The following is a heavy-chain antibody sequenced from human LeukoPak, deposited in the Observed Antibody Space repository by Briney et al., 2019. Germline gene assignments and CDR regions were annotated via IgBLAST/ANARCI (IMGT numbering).Heavy chain of an antibody. Sequence: SETLSLTCTVSGGSISSSSYYWGWIRQPPGKGLEWIGSIYYSGSTYYNPSLQSRVTISVDTSKNQLSLKLNSVTAADTAVYYCARAPGRGFPASSWGQGTLVTVSS. CDR1: GGSISSSSYY. CDR2: IYYSGST. J-gene: IGHJ5*02. D-gene: IGHD1-26*01. CDR3: ARAPGRGFPASS. V-gene: IGHV4-39*07.